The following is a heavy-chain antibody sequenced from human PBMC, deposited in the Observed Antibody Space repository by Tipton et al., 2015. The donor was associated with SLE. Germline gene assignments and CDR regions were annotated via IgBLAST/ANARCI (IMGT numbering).Heavy chain of an antibody. CDR2: IYHSGST. CDR1: GGSINGYY. V-gene: IGHV4-59*01. CDR3: ARYYCTTTRCYYFAS. D-gene: IGHD2-2*01. J-gene: IGHJ4*02. Sequence: TLSLTCTVSGGSINGYYWNWFRQPPGRELEWIGYIYHSGSTNYNPSLKSRVTISVDTSKNQFSLKLRSVTAADTAVYFCARYYCTTTRCYYFASWGRGTLVTVSS.